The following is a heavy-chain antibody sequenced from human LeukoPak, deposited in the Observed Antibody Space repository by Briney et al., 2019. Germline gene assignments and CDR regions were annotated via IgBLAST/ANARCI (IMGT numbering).Heavy chain of an antibody. CDR1: GGSISSYY. V-gene: IGHV4-59*03. CDR2: IYSSGST. CDR3: ARGYGYYFES. Sequence: SGTLSLTCTVSGGSISSYYWNWIRQPPGKGLEWIGYIYSSGSTNYNPSLKSRVAISVDTSRNQFSLKLSSVTTADTAVYYCARGYGYYFESWGQGTLVTAS. J-gene: IGHJ4*02. D-gene: IGHD5-18*01.